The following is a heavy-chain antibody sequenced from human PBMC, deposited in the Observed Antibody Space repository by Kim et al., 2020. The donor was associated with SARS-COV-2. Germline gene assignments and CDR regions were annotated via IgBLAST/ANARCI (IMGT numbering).Heavy chain of an antibody. CDR2: IKEDGSEK. D-gene: IGHD6-25*01. V-gene: IGHV3-7*03. CDR1: GFTFSSYW. Sequence: GGSLRLSCAASGFTFSSYWMNWARQAPGKGLEWVANIKEDGSEKYYVESVKGRFTISRDNAKNLLYLQMNSLRAEDTAVYYCARDPVMTAASGMDVWGQGTTVTVSS. CDR3: ARDPVMTAASGMDV. J-gene: IGHJ6*02.